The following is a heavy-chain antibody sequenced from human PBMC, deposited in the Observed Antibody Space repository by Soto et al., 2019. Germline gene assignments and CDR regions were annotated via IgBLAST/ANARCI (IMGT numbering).Heavy chain of an antibody. Sequence: GGSLRLSCAASGFTFSSYSMNWVRQAPGKGLEWVSYISSSSSTIYYADSVKGRLTISRDNAKNSLYMQMNSLRDEDTAVYYCARLISYDYVWGSYRQFDYWGQGTLVTVSS. J-gene: IGHJ4*02. V-gene: IGHV3-48*02. D-gene: IGHD3-16*02. CDR3: ARLISYDYVWGSYRQFDY. CDR1: GFTFSSYS. CDR2: ISSSSSTI.